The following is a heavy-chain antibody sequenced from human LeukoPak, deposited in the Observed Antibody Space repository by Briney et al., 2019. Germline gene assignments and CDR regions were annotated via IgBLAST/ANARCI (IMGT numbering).Heavy chain of an antibody. CDR3: VRGIDTTGYFNY. J-gene: IGHJ4*01. Sequence: GASVKVSCKASGYTFSTYPMNWVRQAPGQGLEWMGWINTNTGSPTYAQGLKGRFVFSLDTSVSTAFLQINSLKAEDTALYYCVRGIDTTGYFNYWGQETLVTVSS. CDR2: INTNTGSP. CDR1: GYTFSTYP. V-gene: IGHV7-4-1*02. D-gene: IGHD3-22*01.